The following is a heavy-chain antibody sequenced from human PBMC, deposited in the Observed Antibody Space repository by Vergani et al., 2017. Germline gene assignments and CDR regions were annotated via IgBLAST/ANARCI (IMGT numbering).Heavy chain of an antibody. CDR2: IYHSGST. Sequence: QVQLQESGPGLVKPPGTLSLTCAVSGGSISSSNWWSWVRQPPGKGLEWIGEIYHSGSTNYNPSLKSRVTISVDKSKNQFSLKLSSVTAADTAVYYCAREQNYDILTGPNGYYYGMDVWGQGTTVTVSS. J-gene: IGHJ6*02. CDR1: GGSISSSNW. CDR3: AREQNYDILTGPNGYYYGMDV. D-gene: IGHD3-9*01. V-gene: IGHV4-4*03.